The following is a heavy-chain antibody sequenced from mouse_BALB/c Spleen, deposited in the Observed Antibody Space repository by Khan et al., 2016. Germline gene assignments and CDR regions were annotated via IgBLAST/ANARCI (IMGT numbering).Heavy chain of an antibody. J-gene: IGHJ4*01. V-gene: IGHV2-9*02. CDR2: IWAGGST. CDR3: ARDSSCYAMDY. CDR1: GFSLTSYG. Sequence: QVQLKESGPGLVAPSQSLSITCSVSGFSLTSYGVHWVRQPPGKGLEWLGVIWAGGSTNYNSALMSRLSISKDNSNSQVFLKMTSLQTDDTALYYCARDSSCYAMDYWGQGTSVTVSS. D-gene: IGHD3-1*01.